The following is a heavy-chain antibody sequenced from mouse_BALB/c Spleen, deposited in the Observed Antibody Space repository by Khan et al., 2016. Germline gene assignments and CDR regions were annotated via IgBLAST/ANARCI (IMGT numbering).Heavy chain of an antibody. V-gene: IGHV1S34*01. J-gene: IGHJ2*01. CDR1: GYSFTGYY. CDR3: ARPHVGFDEGYYFDY. CDR2: ISCYNGAS. Sequence: LVKTGASVKLSCKASGYSFTGYYMHWVRQSHGKSLEWIGYISCYNGASKYNQKFKDKATFTVDTSSNTAYMQFNSLTSEDSAVYYCARPHVGFDEGYYFDYWGQGTTLTVSS.